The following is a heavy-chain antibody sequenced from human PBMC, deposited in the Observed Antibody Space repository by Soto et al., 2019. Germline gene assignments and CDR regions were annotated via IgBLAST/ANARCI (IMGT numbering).Heavy chain of an antibody. CDR3: AKYGSGTYYNVGLDGLDV. V-gene: IGHV3-23*01. Sequence: EVKLLESRGGLVQPGGSLRLSRVASGFTFSDYAMSWVRQAPGKGLKWVSAISGSGGGTYYADSVKGRFTISRDRSGNTMYLQMNSLTVEDTAVYYCAKYGSGTYYNVGLDGLDVWGQGTTVTISS. CDR2: ISGSGGGT. J-gene: IGHJ6*02. CDR1: GFTFSDYA. D-gene: IGHD3-10*01.